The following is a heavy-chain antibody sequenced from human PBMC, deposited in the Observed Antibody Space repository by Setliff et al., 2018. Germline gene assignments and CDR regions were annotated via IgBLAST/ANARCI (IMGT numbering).Heavy chain of an antibody. V-gene: IGHV1-46*01. CDR3: ARSPPNRGVGEGHHMDV. D-gene: IGHD1-26*01. CDR2: ISPRGIGT. CDR1: GYTFTRYY. Sequence: ASVKVSCKASGYTFTRYYMHWVRQAPGQGLEWMGIISPRGIGTTYAQKFQGRVTMTRDASTSTVHMELSSLRSEDTAVYYCARSPPNRGVGEGHHMDVWGKGTTVTVSS. J-gene: IGHJ6*03.